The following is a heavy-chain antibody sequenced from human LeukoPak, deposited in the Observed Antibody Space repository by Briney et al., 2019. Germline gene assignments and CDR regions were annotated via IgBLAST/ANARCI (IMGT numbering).Heavy chain of an antibody. Sequence: GGSLRLSCAATGFTFSNYWMTWVRQAPGKGLEWVAHINQDGSKEYYMDSVKARFTISRDNAKNSLSLQMNSLRAEDTAVYYCVRDGGVSGYDLLDYWGQGTLVTVSS. CDR1: GFTFSNYW. CDR2: INQDGSKE. J-gene: IGHJ4*02. D-gene: IGHD5-12*01. V-gene: IGHV3-7*01. CDR3: VRDGGVSGYDLLDY.